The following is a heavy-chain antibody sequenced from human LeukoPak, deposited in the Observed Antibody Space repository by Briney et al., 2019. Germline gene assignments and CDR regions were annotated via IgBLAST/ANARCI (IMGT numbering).Heavy chain of an antibody. CDR2: ISSSSSYI. Sequence: PGGSLRLSCAASGFTFSSYSMNWVRQAPGKGLEWVSSISSSSSYIYYADSVRGRFTISRDNAKNSLYLQMNSLRAEDTAVYYCARDRYIYDSGGYYPPDAFDIWGQGTMVTVSS. D-gene: IGHD3-22*01. V-gene: IGHV3-21*01. CDR3: ARDRYIYDSGGYYPPDAFDI. CDR1: GFTFSSYS. J-gene: IGHJ3*02.